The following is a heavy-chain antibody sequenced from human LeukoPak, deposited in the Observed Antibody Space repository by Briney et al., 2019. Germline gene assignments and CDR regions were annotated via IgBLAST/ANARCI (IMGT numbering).Heavy chain of an antibody. V-gene: IGHV5-51*01. CDR2: IYPSDSDT. CDR3: ARLTSSGSYQFDY. Sequence: GESLKISCKDSGYSFTSYWIGWVRQMPGKGLECMGIIYPSDSDTTYSPSFRRQVTISADKSISTAYLQWSSLRASDTAMYYCARLTSSGSYQFDYWGQGTLVTVSS. J-gene: IGHJ4*02. D-gene: IGHD1-26*01. CDR1: GYSFTSYW.